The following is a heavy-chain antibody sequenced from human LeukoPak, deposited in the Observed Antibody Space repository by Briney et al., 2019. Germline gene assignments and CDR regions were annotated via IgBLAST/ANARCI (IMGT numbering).Heavy chain of an antibody. CDR3: AKDLGYAAGIDY. CDR1: GFTFSSYG. D-gene: IGHD6-13*01. J-gene: IGHJ4*02. CDR2: IWYDGSNK. V-gene: IGHV3-33*06. Sequence: GGSLRLSCAASGFTFSSYGMHWVRQAPGKGLEWVAVIWYDGSNKYYADSVKGQFTISRDNSKNTLYLQMDSLRAEDTAVYYCAKDLGYAAGIDYWGQGTLVTVSS.